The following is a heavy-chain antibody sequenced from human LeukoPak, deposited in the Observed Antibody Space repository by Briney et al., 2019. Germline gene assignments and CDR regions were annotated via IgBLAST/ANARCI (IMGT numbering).Heavy chain of an antibody. V-gene: IGHV6-1*01. D-gene: IGHD1-14*01. J-gene: IGHJ4*02. Sequence: SQTLSLTSAISGDSVSSNSAAWSWVRQSPSRGLEWLGRTYYRSKWYYDYPVSVKSRITIIPDTSKSQFSLQLNSVTPEDTAVYYCARDPRTPAFDYWGQGTLVTVSS. CDR1: GDSVSSNSAA. CDR2: TYYRSKWYY. CDR3: ARDPRTPAFDY.